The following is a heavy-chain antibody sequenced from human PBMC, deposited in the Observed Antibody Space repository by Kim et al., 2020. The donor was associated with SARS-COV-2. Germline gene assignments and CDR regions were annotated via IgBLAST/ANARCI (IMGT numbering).Heavy chain of an antibody. Sequence: ASVKVSCKASGYTFTSYGISWVRQAPGQGLEWMGWISAYNGNTNYAQKLQGRVTMTTDTSTSTAYMELRSLRSDDTAVYYCARDFRRFGELFWGYYYGMDVWGQGTTVTVSS. D-gene: IGHD3-10*01. CDR2: ISAYNGNT. CDR3: ARDFRRFGELFWGYYYGMDV. J-gene: IGHJ6*02. CDR1: GYTFTSYG. V-gene: IGHV1-18*01.